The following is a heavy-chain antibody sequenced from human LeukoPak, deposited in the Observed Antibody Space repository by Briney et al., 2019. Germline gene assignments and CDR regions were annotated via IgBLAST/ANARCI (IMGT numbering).Heavy chain of an antibody. J-gene: IGHJ4*02. Sequence: SETLSLTCTVSGGSISSSTDYWGWIRQPPGKGLEWIGTIYYSGSTHYNPSLKSRVTISVDTSKNQFSLKLSSVTAADTAVYYCARDGEMGTIENYFDYWGQGALVTVSS. CDR1: GGSISSSTDY. D-gene: IGHD5-24*01. CDR3: ARDGEMGTIENYFDY. CDR2: IYYSGST. V-gene: IGHV4-39*07.